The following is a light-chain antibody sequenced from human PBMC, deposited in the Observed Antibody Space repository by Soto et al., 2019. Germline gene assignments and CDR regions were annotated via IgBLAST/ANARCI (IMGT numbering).Light chain of an antibody. J-gene: IGKJ1*01. CDR2: GAS. Sequence: DIQMTQSPSSLSASVGDRVTITCRASQSISSYLNWYQQKPGKAPKLLIYGASSLQGGVPLRFSGSGSGTDFTLTISSLQPEDFATYYCQESYSALWGTCGQGTKVDI. CDR3: QESYSALWGT. CDR1: QSISSY. V-gene: IGKV1-39*01.